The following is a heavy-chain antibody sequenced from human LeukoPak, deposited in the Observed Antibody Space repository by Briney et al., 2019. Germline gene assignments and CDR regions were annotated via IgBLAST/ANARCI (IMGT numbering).Heavy chain of an antibody. CDR2: ISWSSGSI. D-gene: IGHD6-6*01. CDR1: GFTFSSYA. Sequence: PGGSLRLSCVDSGFTFSSYALSWVRQAPGKGLEWVSSISWSSGSIAYADSVKGRFTISRDNAKNSLYLQMNSLRAEDMGLYYCAKDITSSSPSYMDVWGKGTTVTVSS. CDR3: AKDITSSSPSYMDV. V-gene: IGHV3-9*03. J-gene: IGHJ6*03.